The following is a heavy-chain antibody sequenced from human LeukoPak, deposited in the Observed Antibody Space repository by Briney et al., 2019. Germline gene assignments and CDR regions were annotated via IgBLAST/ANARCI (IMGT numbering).Heavy chain of an antibody. J-gene: IGHJ4*02. V-gene: IGHV1-46*01. CDR1: GYTFTGYY. CDR3: ARGQGDYDSSGYYPYYFDY. Sequence: ASVKVSCKAFGYTFTGYYMHWVRQAPGQGLEWMGIINPSGGSTSYAQKFQGRVAMTRDTSTSTVYMVLSSLRSEDTAVYYCARGQGDYDSSGYYPYYFDYWGQGTLVTVSS. CDR2: INPSGGST. D-gene: IGHD3-22*01.